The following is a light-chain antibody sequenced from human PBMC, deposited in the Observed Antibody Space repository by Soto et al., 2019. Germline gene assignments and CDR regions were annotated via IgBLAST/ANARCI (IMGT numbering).Light chain of an antibody. Sequence: IQLTESPSSVSASVGDRVTITCRASQDIRGALAWYQQKPGKAPKILLYDVSTLESGVPSRFSGSGSGTDITLTISSLQPVDFATYYCQQFNSCPITFGQGTRLEIK. J-gene: IGKJ5*01. CDR1: QDIRGA. CDR2: DVS. V-gene: IGKV1-13*02. CDR3: QQFNSCPIT.